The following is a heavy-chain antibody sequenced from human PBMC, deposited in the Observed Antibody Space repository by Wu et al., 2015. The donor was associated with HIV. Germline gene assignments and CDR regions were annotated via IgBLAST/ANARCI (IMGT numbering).Heavy chain of an antibody. CDR3: ARDGGLDVVPAAIWGEDAFDI. V-gene: IGHV1-18*01. CDR1: GYTFTSYG. J-gene: IGHJ3*02. Sequence: QVQLVQSGAEVKKPGASVKVSCTASGYTFTSYGISWVRQAPGQGLEWMGWISAYNGNTNYAQKLQGRVTMTTDTSTSTAYMELRSLRSDDTAVYYCARDGGLDVVPAAIWGEDAFDIWGPRDKWSPSL. CDR2: ISAYNGNT. D-gene: IGHD2-2*02.